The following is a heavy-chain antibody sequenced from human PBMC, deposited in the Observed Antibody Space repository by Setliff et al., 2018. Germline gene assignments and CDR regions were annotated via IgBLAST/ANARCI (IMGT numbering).Heavy chain of an antibody. D-gene: IGHD3-10*01. J-gene: IGHJ3*02. CDR3: ARRWNFGPYGSGIHDGFDM. V-gene: IGHV4-34*01. CDR1: DGSFSDYY. CDR2: INHYGST. Sequence: SETLSLTCAVFDGSFSDYYWSWFRQPPGRGLEWIGEINHYGSTKYKSSLRSRVTISVDTSKNQFSLKLNSVTAADTAVYYCARRWNFGPYGSGIHDGFDMWGQGTMVTVSS.